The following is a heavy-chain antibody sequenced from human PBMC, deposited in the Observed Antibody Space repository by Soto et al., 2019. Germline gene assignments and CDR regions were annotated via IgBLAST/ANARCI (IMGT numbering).Heavy chain of an antibody. D-gene: IGHD1-7*01. J-gene: IGHJ6*02. Sequence: QVQLVQSGAEVKKPGASVKVSCKASGYIFSNYFMHWVRQAPGQGLEWMGKIYPNGGTTTYALMFQGRVTLTRDAPASTVYMELSSLRSDDTAVYFCARAIYNWNYAGGMDVWGQGTTVIVS. CDR1: GYIFSNYF. V-gene: IGHV1-46*01. CDR3: ARAIYNWNYAGGMDV. CDR2: IYPNGGTT.